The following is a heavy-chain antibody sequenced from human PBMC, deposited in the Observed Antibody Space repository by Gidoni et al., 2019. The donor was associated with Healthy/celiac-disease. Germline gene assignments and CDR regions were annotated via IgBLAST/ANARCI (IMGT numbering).Heavy chain of an antibody. V-gene: IGHV3-33*01. D-gene: IGHD3-22*01. CDR1: GFTFGSYG. J-gene: IGHJ4*02. Sequence: QVQLVESGGGVVQPGRSMRLSCAASGFTFGSYGMHWVRQAPVKGLEWVAVIWYDGSNKYYADSVKGRFTISRDNSKNTLYLQMNSLRAEDTAVYYCARSSQYYDSSGHDYWGQGTLVTVSS. CDR3: ARSSQYYDSSGHDY. CDR2: IWYDGSNK.